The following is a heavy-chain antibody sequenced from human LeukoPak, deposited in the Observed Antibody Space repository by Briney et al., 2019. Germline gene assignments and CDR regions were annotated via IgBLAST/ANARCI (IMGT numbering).Heavy chain of an antibody. CDR3: ARVGSRKWPSRAIRY. CDR2: INHSGST. Sequence: SETLSLTCAVYGGSFSGYYWSWIRQLPGKGLECIGEINHSGSTNYNSSLKSRATISVDTSKNQFSLKLTSVTAADTAVYYCARVGSRKWPSRAIRYWGQGTLVTVSS. V-gene: IGHV4-34*01. D-gene: IGHD3-10*01. J-gene: IGHJ4*02. CDR1: GGSFSGYY.